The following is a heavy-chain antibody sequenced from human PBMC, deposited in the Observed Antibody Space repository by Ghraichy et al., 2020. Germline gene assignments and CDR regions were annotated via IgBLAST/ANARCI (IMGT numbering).Heavy chain of an antibody. V-gene: IGHV3-23*01. CDR2: ITYIDSTT. CDR3: AKDVRENIGVGHYGMDV. D-gene: IGHD2/OR15-2a*01. J-gene: IGHJ6*02. Sequence: LSLTCAASGVTFNIYAMSWVRQAPGKGLEWVSGITYIDSTTYYANSGKGRFTISRDNPNNTVSLQMNSLRAEDTAVQYCAKDVRENIGVGHYGMDVCGHGTTVNVSS. CDR1: GVTFNIYA.